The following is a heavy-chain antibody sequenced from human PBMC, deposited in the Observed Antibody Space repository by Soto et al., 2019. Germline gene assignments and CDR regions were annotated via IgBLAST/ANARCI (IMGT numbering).Heavy chain of an antibody. V-gene: IGHV4-59*01. CDR3: ARDQGGEFLKGSGMDV. Sequence: QVQLQESGPGLVKPSETLSLTCTVSGDSISRYYWSWIRLSPGKGLEWIGYIYYSGETNNNPSVKSRVTISVDRTKNQFSLKLSSVTAADTAVYYCARDQGGEFLKGSGMDVWGQGTTVTVSS. J-gene: IGHJ6*02. CDR2: IYYSGET. D-gene: IGHD3-10*01. CDR1: GDSISRYY.